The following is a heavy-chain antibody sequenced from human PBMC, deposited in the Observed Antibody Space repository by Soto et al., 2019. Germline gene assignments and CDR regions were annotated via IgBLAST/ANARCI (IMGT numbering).Heavy chain of an antibody. D-gene: IGHD2-2*01. CDR3: AREQPPQDIVVVPAAMTPTLFDY. J-gene: IGHJ4*02. CDR1: GYTFTSYG. V-gene: IGHV1-18*01. CDR2: ISAYNGNT. Sequence: ASVKVSCKASGYTFTSYGISWVRQAPGQGLEWMGWISAYNGNTNYAQKLQVRVTMTTDTSTSTAYMELRSLRSDDTAVDYCAREQPPQDIVVVPAAMTPTLFDYWGQGTLVTVSS.